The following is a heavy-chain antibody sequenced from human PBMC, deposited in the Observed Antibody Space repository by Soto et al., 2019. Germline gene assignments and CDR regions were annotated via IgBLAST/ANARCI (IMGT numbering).Heavy chain of an antibody. CDR2: ISYDGSNK. J-gene: IGHJ6*02. D-gene: IGHD6-6*01. V-gene: IGHV3-30*18. Sequence: GGSLRLSCAASGFTFSSYGMHWVRQAPGKGLEWVAVISYDGSNKYYADSVKGRFTISRDNSKNTLYLQMNSLRAEDTAVYYCAKDSSSYSFYYYYGMDVWGQGTTVTVSS. CDR1: GFTFSSYG. CDR3: AKDSSSYSFYYYYGMDV.